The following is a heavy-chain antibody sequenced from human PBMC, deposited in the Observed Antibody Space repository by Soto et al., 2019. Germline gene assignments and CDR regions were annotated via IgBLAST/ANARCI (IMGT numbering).Heavy chain of an antibody. CDR2: IVVGSGNT. CDR3: AAASPEWELLFDY. J-gene: IGHJ4*02. CDR1: GFTVTNSA. V-gene: IGHV1-58*01. D-gene: IGHD1-26*01. Sequence: SVKVSCKASGFTVTNSAVEGVRQARGQRLEWIGWIVVGSGNTNYAQKFQERVTITRDMSTSTAYMELSSLRSEDTAVYYCAAASPEWELLFDYWGQRTLVTVSS.